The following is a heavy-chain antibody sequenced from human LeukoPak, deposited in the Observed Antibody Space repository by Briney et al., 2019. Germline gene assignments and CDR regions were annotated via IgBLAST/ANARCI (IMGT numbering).Heavy chain of an antibody. CDR2: IXXXXSTI. J-gene: IGHJ4*02. D-gene: IGHD3-9*01. CDR3: ARDGYEILTGYSSNIRCFDY. Sequence: YIXXXXSTIYYAVSVKGRFTISRDNAKNSLYLQMNSLRAEDTAVYYCARDGYEILTGYSSNIRCFDYWGQGTLVTVSS. V-gene: IGHV3-48*01.